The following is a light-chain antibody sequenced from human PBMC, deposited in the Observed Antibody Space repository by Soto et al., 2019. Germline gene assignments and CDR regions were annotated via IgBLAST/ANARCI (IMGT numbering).Light chain of an antibody. CDR2: EVS. Sequence: QSALTQPPSASGSPGQSVTISCTGTRSDVGGYNYVSWYQQHPGKAPKLMIYEVSKRPSGVPDRFSGSKSGITASLTVSGLQAEDEADYYCSSYAGSNMVFGGGTKLTVL. CDR3: SSYAGSNMV. V-gene: IGLV2-8*01. CDR1: RSDVGGYNY. J-gene: IGLJ2*01.